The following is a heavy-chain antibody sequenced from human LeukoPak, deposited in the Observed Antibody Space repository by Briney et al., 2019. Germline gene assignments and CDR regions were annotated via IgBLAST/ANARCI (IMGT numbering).Heavy chain of an antibody. CDR2: IYDVGNA. CDR1: GVTVSNNY. D-gene: IGHD3-9*01. Sequence: GGSLRLSCAASGVTVSNNYMGWGRQAPGKGLEWVSIIYDVGNAYYTDSVKGRFTFSRDSSRNTLSLQMNSLRAEDTAVYYCVSHSDTLTSYSFDYWGQGTLVTVSS. J-gene: IGHJ4*02. CDR3: VSHSDTLTSYSFDY. V-gene: IGHV3-53*01.